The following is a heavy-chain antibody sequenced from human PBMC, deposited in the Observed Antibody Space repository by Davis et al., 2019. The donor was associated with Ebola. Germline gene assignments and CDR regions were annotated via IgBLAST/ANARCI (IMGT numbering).Heavy chain of an antibody. CDR3: ARLLIYNYDGSVYSSPYYIDY. J-gene: IGHJ4*02. D-gene: IGHD3-22*01. Sequence: SETLSLTCTVSGGSISSYYWSWIRQPPGKGLEWIGYIYYSGSTQYNPSLKSRVTISVDTSKNQFSLKLTSVTAADTAVYYCARLLIYNYDGSVYSSPYYIDYWGQGTLVTVSS. CDR2: IYYSGST. CDR1: GGSISSYY. V-gene: IGHV4-59*08.